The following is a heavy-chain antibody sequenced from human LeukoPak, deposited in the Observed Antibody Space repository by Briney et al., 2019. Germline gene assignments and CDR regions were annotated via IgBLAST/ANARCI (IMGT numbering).Heavy chain of an antibody. J-gene: IGHJ6*02. CDR1: GGSISSYY. CDR2: IYYTGST. Sequence: SETLSLTCIVSGGSISSYYWSWIRLPPGKGMGWIGYIYYTGSTNYSPSLKSRVTISVDTSKNQFSLNLSSVTAADTAVYYCARGEPRYQYAMDVWGQGTTVTVSS. D-gene: IGHD2-2*01. CDR3: ARGEPRYQYAMDV. V-gene: IGHV4-59*08.